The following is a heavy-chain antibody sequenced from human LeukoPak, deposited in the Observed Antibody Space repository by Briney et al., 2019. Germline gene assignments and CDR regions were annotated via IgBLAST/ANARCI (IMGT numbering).Heavy chain of an antibody. Sequence: SETLSLTCTVSGGSVSRSPYYWGWIRQPPGKGLEWIGNIYYSGSTYYNPSLKSRVTISVDTSKNQFSLKLSSVTAADTAVYYCARLRGFGADYYYYYMDVWGKGTTVTVSS. CDR2: IYYSGST. D-gene: IGHD3-10*01. J-gene: IGHJ6*03. V-gene: IGHV4-39*07. CDR3: ARLRGFGADYYYYYMDV. CDR1: GGSVSRSPYY.